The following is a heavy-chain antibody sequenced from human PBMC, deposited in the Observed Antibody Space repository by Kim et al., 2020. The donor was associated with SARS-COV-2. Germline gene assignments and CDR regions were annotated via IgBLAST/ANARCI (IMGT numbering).Heavy chain of an antibody. V-gene: IGHV3-23*01. Sequence: GGSLRLSCTASGFTFSSYTMVWVRQAPGKGLEWVSGISGSGGATYYADSVKGRFTITRDNSKNTLFLHMTRLRADDSAKYYCTKDRVYHYDGSRPAGVCDIWGQGTVVTVSS. CDR3: TKDRVYHYDGSRPAGVCDI. D-gene: IGHD2-8*01. CDR2: ISGSGGAT. J-gene: IGHJ3*02. CDR1: GFTFSSYT.